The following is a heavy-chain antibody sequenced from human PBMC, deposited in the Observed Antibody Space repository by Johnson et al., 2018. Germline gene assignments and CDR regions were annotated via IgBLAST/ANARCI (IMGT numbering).Heavy chain of an antibody. CDR1: GLTFDVYA. CDR2: ISWDSGNM. J-gene: IGHJ6*03. Sequence: VQLVESGGGLVQPGRSLRLSCAASGLTFDVYAMHWVRQVPGKGLEWVSGISWDSGNMASADSVKGRFTISSYNSKNSLYLQMNSLRAEDTALYYCAKDIRGPPDYYYYYYMDVWGKGTTVTVSS. V-gene: IGHV3-9*01. CDR3: AKDIRGPPDYYYYYYMDV.